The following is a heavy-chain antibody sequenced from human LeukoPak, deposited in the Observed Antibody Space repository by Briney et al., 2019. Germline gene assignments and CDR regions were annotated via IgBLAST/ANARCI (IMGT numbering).Heavy chain of an antibody. V-gene: IGHV3-66*01. CDR1: GFTVSSNY. CDR2: IYSGGST. CDR3: ARDGDSSGWNDAFDI. J-gene: IGHJ3*02. Sequence: PGGSLRLSCAASGFTVSSNYMSWVRQAPGKGLEWVSVIYSGGSTYYADSVKGRFTISRDNSKNTLYLQMNSLRAEDTAVYYCARDGDSSGWNDAFDIWGQGTMVTVSS. D-gene: IGHD6-19*01.